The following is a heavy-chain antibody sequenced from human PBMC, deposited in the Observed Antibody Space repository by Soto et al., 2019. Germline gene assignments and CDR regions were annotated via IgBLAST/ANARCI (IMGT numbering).Heavy chain of an antibody. J-gene: IGHJ5*02. CDR1: GYTFTGYY. Sequence: GASVKVSCKASGYTFTGYYMHWVRQAPGQGLEWMGWINPNSGGTNYAQKFQGRVTMTRDTSISTAYMELSRLRSDDTAVYYCARDFGGVVVAATPVYNWFDPWGQGTLGTGSS. V-gene: IGHV1-2*02. D-gene: IGHD2-15*01. CDR3: ARDFGGVVVAATPVYNWFDP. CDR2: INPNSGGT.